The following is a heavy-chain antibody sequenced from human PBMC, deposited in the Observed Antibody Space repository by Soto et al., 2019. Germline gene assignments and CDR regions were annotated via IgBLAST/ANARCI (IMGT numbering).Heavy chain of an antibody. D-gene: IGHD2-8*02. Sequence: GASVKVSCKASGGTFSSYAISWVRQAPGQGLEWMGGIIPIFGTANYAQKFQGRVTITADESTSTAYMELSSLRSEDTAVYYCARDTWSQYYFDYWGQGTLVTVSS. V-gene: IGHV1-69*13. J-gene: IGHJ4*02. CDR3: ARDTWSQYYFDY. CDR2: IIPIFGTA. CDR1: GGTFSSYA.